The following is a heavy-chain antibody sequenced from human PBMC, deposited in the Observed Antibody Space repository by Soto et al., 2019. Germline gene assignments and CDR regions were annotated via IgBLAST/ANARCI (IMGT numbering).Heavy chain of an antibody. J-gene: IGHJ3*02. CDR3: ARVERGTATTVVDAFDI. D-gene: IGHD1-1*01. CDR1: GGFVSSGSYY. CDR2: MSHRGGT. Sequence: QVQLQQWGAGLLKPSETLSLTCAVYGGFVSSGSYYWSWIRQPPGKGLEWIGEMSHRGGTHFNPSLNSRVTISVDTSKNQFSLKRSSVTDADTALYYCARVERGTATTVVDAFDIWGPGTIVTVSS. V-gene: IGHV4-34*01.